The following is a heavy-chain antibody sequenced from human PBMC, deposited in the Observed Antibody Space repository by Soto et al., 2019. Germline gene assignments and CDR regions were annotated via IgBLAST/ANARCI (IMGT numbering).Heavy chain of an antibody. CDR3: ARRITVVRGVIVTLSTFDI. CDR2: MYYSGSP. V-gene: IGHV4-39*01. D-gene: IGHD3-10*01. CDR1: GGSIIISSYF. J-gene: IGHJ3*02. Sequence: SETLSLTCTVSGGSIIISSYFWGWILHPPGKGLEWIGTMYYSGSPNYNPSLTSRVTISVDTSKNQFSLKLSSVTAADTAVYFCARRITVVRGVIVTLSTFDIWGQGTMVTVSS.